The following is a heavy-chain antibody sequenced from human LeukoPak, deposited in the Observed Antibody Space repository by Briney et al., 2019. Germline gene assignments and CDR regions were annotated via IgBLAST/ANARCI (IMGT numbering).Heavy chain of an antibody. V-gene: IGHV4-34*01. CDR2: IYYSGST. CDR1: GGSFSGYY. CDR3: AREPPRGYCSGGSCYGFDY. Sequence: SETLSLTCAVYGGSFSGYYWSWIRQPPGKGLEWIGSIYYSGSTYYNPSLKSRVTISVDTSKNQFSLKLSSVTAADTAVYYCAREPPRGYCSGGSCYGFDYWGQGTLVTVSS. J-gene: IGHJ4*02. D-gene: IGHD2-15*01.